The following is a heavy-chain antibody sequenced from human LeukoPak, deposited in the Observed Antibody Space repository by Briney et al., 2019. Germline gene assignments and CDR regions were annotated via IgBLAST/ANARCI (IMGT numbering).Heavy chain of an antibody. Sequence: PGGSERLSCAASGFTFSSYGMHWVRQAPGKGLEWVAVIWYDGSNKYCADSVKDLFTISRDNSKNSLYLQMNSLRAEDTAVYYCARLFGTYPGWFDLWARGNLVPVSS. CDR3: ARLFGTYPGWFDL. D-gene: IGHD1-1*01. J-gene: IGHJ5*02. V-gene: IGHV3-33*01. CDR2: IWYDGSNK. CDR1: GFTFSSYG.